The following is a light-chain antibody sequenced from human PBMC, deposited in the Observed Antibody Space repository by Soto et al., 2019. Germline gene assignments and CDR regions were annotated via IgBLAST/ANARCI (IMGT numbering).Light chain of an antibody. Sequence: RHCPAPLSMSPGESATLSCQASQSVSSNLAGYQQNPGQAPRRLIYGASTRATGIPARFSGSGSGTEFTLTISSRQSQDFAVYYCQQYNNWPPITFGQGTRLEIK. J-gene: IGKJ5*01. V-gene: IGKV3D-15*01. CDR3: QQYNNWPPIT. CDR2: GAS. CDR1: QSVSSN.